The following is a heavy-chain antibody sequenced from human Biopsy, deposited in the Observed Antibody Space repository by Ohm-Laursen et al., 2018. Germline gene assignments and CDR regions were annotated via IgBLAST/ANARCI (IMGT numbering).Heavy chain of an antibody. J-gene: IGHJ1*01. CDR2: NIPTLGTG. CDR1: GGTFSNYG. CDR3: ATKLTGYFHH. V-gene: IGHV1-69*06. D-gene: IGHD3-9*01. Sequence: SSVKVSCKVPGGTFSNYGVNWVRQAPGQGLEWPGGNIPTLGTGNYAQKFQDRATVAADTSTSTVTMELRSLRSDDTAVYYCATKLTGYFHHWGQGTLVIVSS.